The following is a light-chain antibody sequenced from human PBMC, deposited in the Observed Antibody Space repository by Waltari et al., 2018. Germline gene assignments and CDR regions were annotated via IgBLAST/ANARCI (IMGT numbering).Light chain of an antibody. CDR2: DAS. Sequence: CRASESVSRYLAWFQQRPGQATRRLMFDASFRATGIPAGFSGSWSETDFTLTISSLEPEDCAVYYCQQRSNWPLTFGGGTKVEIK. CDR1: ESVSRY. CDR3: QQRSNWPLT. J-gene: IGKJ4*01. V-gene: IGKV3-11*01.